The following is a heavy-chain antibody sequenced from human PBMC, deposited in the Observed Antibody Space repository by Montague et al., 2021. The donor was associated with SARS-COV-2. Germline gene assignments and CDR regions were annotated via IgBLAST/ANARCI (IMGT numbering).Heavy chain of an antibody. V-gene: IGHV4-31*03. J-gene: IGHJ5*02. CDR2: IYYSGST. Sequence: TLSLTCTVSGGSISSGGYYWSWIRQHPGKGLEWIGYIYYSGSTYYSPSLKSRVTISVDTSKNQFSLKLSSVTAADTAVYYCARATRSIVVLNWFDPWGQGTLVTVST. CDR3: ARATRSIVVLNWFDP. CDR1: GGSISSGGYY. D-gene: IGHD3-22*01.